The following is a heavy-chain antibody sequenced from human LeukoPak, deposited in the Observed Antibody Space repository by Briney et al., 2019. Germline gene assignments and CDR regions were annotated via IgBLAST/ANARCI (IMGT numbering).Heavy chain of an antibody. D-gene: IGHD6-13*01. V-gene: IGHV4-39*01. Sequence: SETLSLTCTVSGGSVSDSSFYWGWIRQAPGKGLEWIGSIHSSGNTNYAPSLNSRVTLSVDTSKNQFSLHLSSVTAADTAVYYCARCLATGGRVSFDYWGQGTLVTVSS. J-gene: IGHJ4*02. CDR2: IHSSGNT. CDR1: GGSVSDSSFY. CDR3: ARCLATGGRVSFDY.